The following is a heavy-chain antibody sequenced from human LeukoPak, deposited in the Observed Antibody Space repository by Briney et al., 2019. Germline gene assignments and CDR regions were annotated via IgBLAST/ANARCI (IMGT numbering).Heavy chain of an antibody. V-gene: IGHV3-23*01. CDR1: GFTFSSYG. J-gene: IGHJ6*03. CDR3: AKEGGSGSYTYYYYYYMDV. D-gene: IGHD3-10*01. Sequence: GGSLRLSCAASGFTFSSYGMSWVRQAPGKGLEWVSAISGSGGSTYYADSVKGRFTISRDNSKNTLDLQMNSLRAEDTAVYYCAKEGGSGSYTYYYYYYMDVWGKGTTVTISS. CDR2: ISGSGGST.